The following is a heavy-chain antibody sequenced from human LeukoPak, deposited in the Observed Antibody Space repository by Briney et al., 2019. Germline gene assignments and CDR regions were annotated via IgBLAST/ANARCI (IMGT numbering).Heavy chain of an antibody. V-gene: IGHV5-51*01. D-gene: IGHD2-21*02. CDR2: IYLGDSDT. CDR1: GYRFTSYW. J-gene: IGHJ4*02. Sequence: GESLKISCKGSGYRFTSYWIGWVRQMPGKGLEWMGIIYLGDSDTRYSPSFQGQVTISADKSINTVYLQWSSLKASDTAMYYCARHSRGAGDGFDYWGQGTLVTVSS. CDR3: ARHSRGAGDGFDY.